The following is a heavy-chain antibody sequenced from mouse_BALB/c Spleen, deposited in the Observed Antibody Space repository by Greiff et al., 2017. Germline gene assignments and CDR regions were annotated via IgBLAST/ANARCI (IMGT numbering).Heavy chain of an antibody. Sequence: EVMLVESGPGLVKPSQSLSLTCTVTGYSITSDYAWNWIRQFPGNKLEWMGYISYSGSTSYNPSLKSRISITRDTSKNQFFLQLNSVTTEDTATYYCARETWLTGYAMDYWGQGTSVTVSS. CDR2: ISYSGST. V-gene: IGHV3-2*02. CDR3: ARETWLTGYAMDY. D-gene: IGHD4-1*01. CDR1: GYSITSDYA. J-gene: IGHJ4*01.